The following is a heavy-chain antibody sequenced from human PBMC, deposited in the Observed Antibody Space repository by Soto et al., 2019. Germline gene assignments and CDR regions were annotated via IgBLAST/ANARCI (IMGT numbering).Heavy chain of an antibody. Sequence: QVQLVESGGGVVQPGRSLRLSCAASGFTFSSYAMHWVRQAPGKGLEWVAVISYDGSNKYYADSVKGRFTISRDNSKNTLYLQMNSLRAEDTAVYYWARADMVRVPPDYWGQGTLVTVSS. CDR2: ISYDGSNK. CDR3: ARADMVRVPPDY. V-gene: IGHV3-30-3*01. J-gene: IGHJ4*02. D-gene: IGHD3-10*01. CDR1: GFTFSSYA.